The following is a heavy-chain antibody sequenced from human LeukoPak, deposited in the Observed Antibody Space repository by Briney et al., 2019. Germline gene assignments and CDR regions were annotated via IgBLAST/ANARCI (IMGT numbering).Heavy chain of an antibody. Sequence: KPSETLSLTCTVSGGSISSYYWSWIRQPPGKGLEGIGYIYYSGSTNYNPSLKSRVTISVDTSKNQFSLKLSSVTAADTAVYYCAREYSSSWYYYGMDVWGQGTRSPSP. CDR1: GGSISSYY. D-gene: IGHD6-13*01. CDR3: AREYSSSWYYYGMDV. V-gene: IGHV4-59*01. CDR2: IYYSGST. J-gene: IGHJ6*02.